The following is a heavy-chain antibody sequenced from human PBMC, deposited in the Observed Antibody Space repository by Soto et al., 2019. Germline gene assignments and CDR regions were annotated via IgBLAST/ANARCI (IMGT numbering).Heavy chain of an antibody. J-gene: IGHJ5*02. Sequence: GGSLKISCKGSGYSFTSYWIGWVRQMPGKGLEWMGIIYPGDSDTRYSPSCQGQVTISADKSISTAYLQWSSLKASDTAMYYCARGLPPTSPYDFWSGYYTGGNWFDPWGQGTLVTVSS. CDR2: IYPGDSDT. CDR3: ARGLPPTSPYDFWSGYYTGGNWFDP. V-gene: IGHV5-51*01. CDR1: GYSFTSYW. D-gene: IGHD3-3*01.